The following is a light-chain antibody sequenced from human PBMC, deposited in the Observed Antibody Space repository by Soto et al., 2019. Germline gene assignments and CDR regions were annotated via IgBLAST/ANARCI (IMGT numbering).Light chain of an antibody. CDR1: SSNIGAGYD. V-gene: IGLV1-40*01. CDR2: GTT. J-gene: IGLJ1*01. Sequence: QSVLTQPPSVSGAPGQSVTISCTGSSSNIGAGYDVHWYQQLPGTAPKLVMHGTTNRPSGVPDRFSGSKSGTSASLAITGLQAEDEADYYCQSYDGTLSGSYVFGIGTKVTVL. CDR3: QSYDGTLSGSYV.